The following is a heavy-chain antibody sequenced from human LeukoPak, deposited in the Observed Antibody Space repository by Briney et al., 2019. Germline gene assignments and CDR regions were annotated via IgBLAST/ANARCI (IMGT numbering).Heavy chain of an antibody. CDR3: ARDFGLRCSGGTCYSVYYYGMDV. CDR2: IKQGGSEK. CDR1: GFSFSNYA. J-gene: IGHJ6*04. V-gene: IGHV3-7*03. Sequence: GGSLRLSSSASGFSFSNYAMYWVRQAPGKGLEWVANIKQGGSEKYYVDSVKGRFTISRDNAKNSLYLQMNSLRAEDTAVYYCARDFGLRCSGGTCYSVYYYGMDVWGKGTTVTVSS. D-gene: IGHD2-15*01.